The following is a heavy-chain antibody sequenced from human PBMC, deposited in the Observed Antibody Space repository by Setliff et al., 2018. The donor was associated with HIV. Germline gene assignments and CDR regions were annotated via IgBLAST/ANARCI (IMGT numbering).Heavy chain of an antibody. V-gene: IGHV1-69*13. D-gene: IGHD5-18*01. CDR2: IIPIFGPT. Sequence: EASVKVSCKGSGGTFSSYAISWVRQAPGQGLEWMGGIIPIFGPTNYAQKFQGRLTITADESTSTAYMELSSLRSEDTAVYYCVGLGYSFSYRWWFDPWGQGTLVTVS. CDR3: VGLGYSFSYRWWFDP. CDR1: GGTFSSYA. J-gene: IGHJ5*02.